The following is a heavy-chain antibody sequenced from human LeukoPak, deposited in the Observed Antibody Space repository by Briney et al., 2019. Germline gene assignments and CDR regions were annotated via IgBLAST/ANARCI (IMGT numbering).Heavy chain of an antibody. J-gene: IGHJ4*02. CDR3: ARAPFSSSWYGGDY. CDR1: GLTFSSYW. V-gene: IGHV3-7*01. Sequence: GGSLRLSCAASGLTFSSYWMSWVRQAPGKGLEWVANIKQDGSEKYYVDSVKGRFTISRDNAKNSLYLQMNSLRPEDTAVYYCARAPFSSSWYGGDYWGQGTLVTVSS. D-gene: IGHD6-13*01. CDR2: IKQDGSEK.